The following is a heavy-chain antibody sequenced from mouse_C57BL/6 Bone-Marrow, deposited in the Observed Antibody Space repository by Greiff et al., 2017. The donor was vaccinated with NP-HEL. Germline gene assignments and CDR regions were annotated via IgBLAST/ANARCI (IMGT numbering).Heavy chain of an antibody. CDR3: AIYSNPSMDY. CDR1: GYTFTDYY. D-gene: IGHD2-5*01. J-gene: IGHJ4*01. V-gene: IGHV1-26*01. CDR2: INPNNGGT. Sequence: EVQLQQSGPELVKPGASVKISCKASGYTFTDYYMNWVKQSHGKSLEWIGDINPNNGGTSYNQKFKGKATLTVDKSSSTAYMELRSLTSEDSAVYYCAIYSNPSMDYWGQGTSVTVSS.